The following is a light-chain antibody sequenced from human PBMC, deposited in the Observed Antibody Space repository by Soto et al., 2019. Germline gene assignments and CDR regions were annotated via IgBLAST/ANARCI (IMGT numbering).Light chain of an antibody. CDR2: EVS. CDR1: SSDVGGYNY. J-gene: IGLJ3*02. V-gene: IGLV2-14*01. Sequence: QSALTQPASVSGSPGQSITISCTGNSSDVGGYNYVSWYQQHPGKAPKVMIYEVSYRPSGVANRFSGSKSGNTASLTISGLQSEDDADYYCSSYTSSSTLVFGGGTKLTVL. CDR3: SSYTSSSTLV.